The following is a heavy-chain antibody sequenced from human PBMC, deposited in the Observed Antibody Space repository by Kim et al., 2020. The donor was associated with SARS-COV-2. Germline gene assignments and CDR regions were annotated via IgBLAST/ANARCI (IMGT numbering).Heavy chain of an antibody. J-gene: IGHJ3*02. D-gene: IGHD3-9*01. V-gene: IGHV1-24*01. CDR1: GYTLTELS. Sequence: ASVKVSCKVSGYTLTELSMHWVRQAPGKGLEWMGGFDPEDGETIYAQKFQGRVTMTEDTSTDTAYMELSSLRSEDTAVYYCATDDSPRYFDWLNAFDIWGQGTMVTVSS. CDR2: FDPEDGET. CDR3: ATDDSPRYFDWLNAFDI.